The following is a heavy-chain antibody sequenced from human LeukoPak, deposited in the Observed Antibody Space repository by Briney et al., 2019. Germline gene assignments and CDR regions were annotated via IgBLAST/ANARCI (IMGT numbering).Heavy chain of an antibody. CDR1: GGTFSSYA. Sequence: ASVKVSCKASGGTFSSYAISWVRQAPGQGLEWMGGIIPIFGTANYAQKFQGRVTITADESTSTAYMELSSLRSEDTAVYYCARDRMEPGGGSCSWFDPWGQGTLVTVSS. V-gene: IGHV1-69*01. D-gene: IGHD2-15*01. CDR3: ARDRMEPGGGSCSWFDP. J-gene: IGHJ5*02. CDR2: IIPIFGTA.